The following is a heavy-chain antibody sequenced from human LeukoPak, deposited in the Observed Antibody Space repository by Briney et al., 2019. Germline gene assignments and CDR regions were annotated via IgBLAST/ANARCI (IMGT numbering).Heavy chain of an antibody. J-gene: IGHJ4*02. CDR2: ISSSRSYI. CDR3: AREKNIGYYDSSGYCDY. CDR1: GFTFSSYS. Sequence: GGSLRLSCAASGFTFSSYSMNWVRQAPRKGLEWVSSISSSRSYIYYADSVKGRFTISRDNAKNSLYLQMNSLRAEDTAVYYCAREKNIGYYDSSGYCDYWGQGTLATVSS. V-gene: IGHV3-21*01. D-gene: IGHD3-22*01.